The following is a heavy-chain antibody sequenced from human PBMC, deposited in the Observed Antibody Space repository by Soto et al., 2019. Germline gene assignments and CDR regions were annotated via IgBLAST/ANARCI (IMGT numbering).Heavy chain of an antibody. V-gene: IGHV4-31*03. J-gene: IGHJ5*02. Sequence: PSETLSLTCTVSGGSISSGGYYWSWIRQHPGKGLEWIGYIYYSGSTYYNPSLKSRVTISVDTSKNQFSLKLSSVTAADTAVYYCARGSNYYDSSGYPRFDPWGQGTLVTVSS. CDR3: ARGSNYYDSSGYPRFDP. CDR1: GGSISSGGYY. CDR2: IYYSGST. D-gene: IGHD3-22*01.